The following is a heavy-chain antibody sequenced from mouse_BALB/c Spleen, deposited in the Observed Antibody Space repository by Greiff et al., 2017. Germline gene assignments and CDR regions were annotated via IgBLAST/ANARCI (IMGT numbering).Heavy chain of an antibody. CDR2: IYPGNVNT. Sequence: QVQLKESGPELVKPGASVRISCKASGYTFTSYYIHWVKQRPGQGLEWIGWIYPGNVNTKYNEKFKGKATLTADKSSSTAYMQLSSLTSEDSAVYFCARIGDRGAMDYWGQGTSVTVSS. V-gene: IGHV1S56*01. J-gene: IGHJ4*01. CDR3: ARIGDRGAMDY. D-gene: IGHD2-14*01. CDR1: GYTFTSYY.